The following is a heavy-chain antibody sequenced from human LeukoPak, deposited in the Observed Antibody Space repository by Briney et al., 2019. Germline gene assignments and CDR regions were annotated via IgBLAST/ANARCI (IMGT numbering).Heavy chain of an antibody. CDR2: IRYDGSNK. Sequence: GGSLRLSCAASGFTFSSYGMHWVRQAPGKGLEWVAFIRYDGSNKYYADSVKGRFTISRDNAKNSLYLQMNSLRAEDTAVYYCARGSYYGSEDYYYYMDVWGKGTTVTISS. V-gene: IGHV3-30*02. D-gene: IGHD3-10*01. CDR3: ARGSYYGSEDYYYYMDV. J-gene: IGHJ6*03. CDR1: GFTFSSYG.